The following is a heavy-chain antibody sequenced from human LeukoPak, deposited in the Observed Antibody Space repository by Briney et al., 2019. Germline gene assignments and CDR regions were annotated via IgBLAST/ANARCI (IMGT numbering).Heavy chain of an antibody. J-gene: IGHJ5*02. D-gene: IGHD3-10*01. CDR3: ARLGITMVRGPIDP. V-gene: IGHV4-39*01. CDR2: IYYSGST. CDR1: GGSISSSSYY. Sequence: SETLSLTCTVSGGSISSSSYYWGWIRQPPGKGLEWIGSIYYSGSTYYNPSLKSRVTISVDTSKNQFSLKLSSVTAADTAVYYCARLGITMVRGPIDPWGQGTLVTVSS.